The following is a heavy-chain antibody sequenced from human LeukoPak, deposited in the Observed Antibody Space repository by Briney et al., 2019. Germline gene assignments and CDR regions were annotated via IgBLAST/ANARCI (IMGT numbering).Heavy chain of an antibody. CDR3: VKSGGYGLIDY. CDR1: GVSISGSYYY. J-gene: IGHJ4*02. V-gene: IGHV4-39*01. CDR2: IYYSGST. D-gene: IGHD1-26*01. Sequence: SETLSLTCAVSGVSISGSYYYWGWIRQPPGKVLEWIGNIYYSGSTYYNASLQSRVTISIDTSKNQFSLRLNSVTAADTAMYFCVKSGGYGLIDYWGQGTLVTVSS.